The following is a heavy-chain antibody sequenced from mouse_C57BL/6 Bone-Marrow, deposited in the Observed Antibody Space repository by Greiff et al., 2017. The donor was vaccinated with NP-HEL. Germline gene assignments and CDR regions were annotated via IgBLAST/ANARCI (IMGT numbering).Heavy chain of an antibody. CDR1: GYTFTSYW. V-gene: IGHV1-50*01. Sequence: VQLQQPGAELVKPGASVKLSCKASGYTFTSYWMQWVKQRPGQGLEWIGEIDPSDSYTNYNQKFKGKATLTVDTSSSTAYMQLSSLTSEDSAVYYCARSPFYYGSSYEGDWYFDVWGTGTTVTVSS. D-gene: IGHD1-1*01. CDR2: IDPSDSYT. J-gene: IGHJ1*03. CDR3: ARSPFYYGSSYEGDWYFDV.